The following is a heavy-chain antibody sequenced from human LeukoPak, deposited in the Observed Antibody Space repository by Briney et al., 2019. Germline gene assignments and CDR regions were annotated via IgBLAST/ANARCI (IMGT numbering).Heavy chain of an antibody. CDR2: IYTSGST. J-gene: IGHJ5*02. CDR3: ARGEANWFDP. Sequence: SETLSLTCTVSGGSISSYYWSWIRQPPGKGLEWIGYIYTSGSTNYNPSLKSRVTISVDTSKSQFSLKLSSVTAADTAVYYCARGEANWFDPWGQGTLVTVSS. CDR1: GGSISSYY. V-gene: IGHV4-4*09.